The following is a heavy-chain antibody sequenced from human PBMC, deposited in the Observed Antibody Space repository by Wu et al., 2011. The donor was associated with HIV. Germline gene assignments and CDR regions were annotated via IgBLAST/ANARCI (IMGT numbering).Heavy chain of an antibody. V-gene: IGHV1-69*15. J-gene: IGHJ6*03. Sequence: QVQLVQSGAEVRKPGSSVRVSCKASGGTFKAYDITWVRQAPGQGLEWMGRIIPMYDRTKYAQKFQDRVTITADEVTSTAYMVLSSLRSEDTAVYYCARDPYSSSFYYYYFMDVWAKGPQSPSP. CDR1: GGTFKAYD. CDR2: IIPMYDRT. D-gene: IGHD6-6*01. CDR3: ARDPYSSSFYYYYFMDV.